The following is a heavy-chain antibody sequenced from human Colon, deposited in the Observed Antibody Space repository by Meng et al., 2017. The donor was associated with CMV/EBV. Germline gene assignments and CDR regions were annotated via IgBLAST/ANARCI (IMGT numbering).Heavy chain of an antibody. J-gene: IGHJ4*02. V-gene: IGHV3-21*01. CDR2: ISSRKSHI. Sequence: GESLKISCAASGFTFASHTMTWVRQAPGKGLEWVSSISSRKSHIYYADSVKGRFTISRDDAQNSLSLQMNSLRAEDSAVCYCARVEGSVTSPLDYWGQGTLVTVSS. CDR1: GFTFASHT. D-gene: IGHD4-17*01. CDR3: ARVEGSVTSPLDY.